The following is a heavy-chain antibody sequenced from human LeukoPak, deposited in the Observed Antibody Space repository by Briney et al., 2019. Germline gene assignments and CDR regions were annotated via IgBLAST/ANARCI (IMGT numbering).Heavy chain of an antibody. CDR3: AKEGGVYSTPYYMDV. D-gene: IGHD1-26*01. J-gene: IGHJ6*03. V-gene: IGHV3-23*01. CDR1: GLTFSSYG. CDR2: ISGSGGST. Sequence: GGSLRLSCAASGLTFSSYGMSWVRQAPGKGLEWVSAISGSGGSTYYADSVKGRFTISRDNSKNTLYLQMNSLRAEDTAVYYCAKEGGVYSTPYYMDVWGKGTTVTVSS.